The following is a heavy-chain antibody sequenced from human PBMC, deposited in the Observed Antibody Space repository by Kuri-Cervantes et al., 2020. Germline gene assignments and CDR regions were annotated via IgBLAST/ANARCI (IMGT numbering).Heavy chain of an antibody. CDR2: IYYSGST. D-gene: IGHD3-10*01. CDR1: GGSVSSGSYY. V-gene: IGHV4-39*01. Sequence: GSLRLSCTVSGGSVSSGSYYWSWIRQPPGKGLEWIGSIYYSGSTYYNPSLKSRVTISVDTSKNQFSLKLSSVTAADTAVYYCAALRRTSGQLNYWGQGTLVTVSS. CDR3: AALRRTSGQLNY. J-gene: IGHJ4*02.